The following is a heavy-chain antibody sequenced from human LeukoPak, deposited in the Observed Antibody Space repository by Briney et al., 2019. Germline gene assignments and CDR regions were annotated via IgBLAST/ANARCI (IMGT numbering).Heavy chain of an antibody. CDR1: GFSFSIYA. Sequence: GGSLRLSCAASGFSFSIYAMTWVRQAPGQGLEWVSGINSNGDEIYYADSVRGRFTISRDNSNNALYLQMDSLRTEDTAVYYCANWIGSSSRDYWGQGTLVTVSS. CDR2: INSNGDEI. V-gene: IGHV3-23*01. CDR3: ANWIGSSSRDY. D-gene: IGHD6-6*01. J-gene: IGHJ4*02.